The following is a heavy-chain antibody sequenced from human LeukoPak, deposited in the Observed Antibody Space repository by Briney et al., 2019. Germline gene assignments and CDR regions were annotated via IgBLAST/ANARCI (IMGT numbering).Heavy chain of an antibody. CDR2: ISWNSGSI. Sequence: GGSLRLSCAASGFTFDDYAMHWVRQAPGKGLEWVSGISWNSGSIGYADSVKGRFTISRDNAKNSLYLQMNSLRAEDTALYYCAKALGSGSYYALFDYWGQGTLVTVSS. D-gene: IGHD3-10*02. CDR3: AKALGSGSYYALFDY. J-gene: IGHJ4*02. V-gene: IGHV3-9*01. CDR1: GFTFDDYA.